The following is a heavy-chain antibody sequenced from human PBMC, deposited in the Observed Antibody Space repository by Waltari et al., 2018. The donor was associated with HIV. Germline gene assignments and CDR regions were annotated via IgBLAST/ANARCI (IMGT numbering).Heavy chain of an antibody. V-gene: IGHV4-59*11. D-gene: IGHD2-21*02. J-gene: IGHJ5*02. CDR2: IYYTGHT. Sequence: QVQLQESGPGLVKPSETLSLTCTVSGGALTSHCGTWIRQPPGKGLEWIGYIYYTGHTDYNPSLKSRVTMSVDASKNQFSLYLNSVTAADTAVYFCARGRQSDWAGELDPWGQGILVTISS. CDR3: ARGRQSDWAGELDP. CDR1: GGALTSHC.